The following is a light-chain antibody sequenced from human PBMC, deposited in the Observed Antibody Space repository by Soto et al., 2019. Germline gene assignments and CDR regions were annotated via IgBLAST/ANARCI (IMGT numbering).Light chain of an antibody. CDR3: SSYAASNNFYFV. CDR2: EVT. Sequence: QSALTQPPSASGSPGQSVTISCTGTSRDVGGYNYVYWYQQYPGRAPKLMLYEVTKRPSGVPDRFSVSKSGNTASLTVSGLQAEDEADYYCSSYAASNNFYFVFGGGTMLTVL. J-gene: IGLJ3*02. CDR1: SRDVGGYNY. V-gene: IGLV2-8*01.